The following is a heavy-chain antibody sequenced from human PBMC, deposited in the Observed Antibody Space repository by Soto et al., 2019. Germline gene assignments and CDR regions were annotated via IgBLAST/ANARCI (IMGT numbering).Heavy chain of an antibody. J-gene: IGHJ5*01. CDR1: GGSISSYY. CDR3: AGGSAYYWNYGWFDP. D-gene: IGHD1-7*01. Sequence: SETLSLTCTVSGGSISSYYWSWIRQPPGKGLEWIGYIYYSGSTSYNPSLKSRVTISVDTSKNQFSLKLSSVTAADTAVYYCAGGSAYYWNYGWFDPWGQGTLVTVSS. V-gene: IGHV4-59*12. CDR2: IYYSGST.